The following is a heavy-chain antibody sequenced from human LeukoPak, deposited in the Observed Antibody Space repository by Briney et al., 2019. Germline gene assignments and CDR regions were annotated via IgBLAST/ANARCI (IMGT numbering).Heavy chain of an antibody. V-gene: IGHV3-11*04. CDR1: GVTFSDYY. CDR2: ISSSSSTI. CDR3: AKEGPIAAAGIQFDY. J-gene: IGHJ4*02. D-gene: IGHD6-13*01. Sequence: GGSLRLSCAASGVTFSDYYMNWIRQAPGKGLEWVSYISSSSSTIYYADSVKGRFTISRDNAKNSLYLQMNSLRAEDTAVYYCAKEGPIAAAGIQFDYWGQGTLVTVSS.